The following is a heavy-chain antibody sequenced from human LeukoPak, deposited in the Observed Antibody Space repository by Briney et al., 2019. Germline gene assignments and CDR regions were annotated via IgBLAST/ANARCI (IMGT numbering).Heavy chain of an antibody. Sequence: SETLSLTCTVSGGSIDNYYWSWIRQPAGKGLEWLGRVYSAGAIYTPSLKSRVSMSLDTSRNQLSLKVTSVTAADTAVYFCARAQTPSWFDPWGKGSLVTVSS. CDR1: GGSIDNYY. CDR2: VYSAGA. CDR3: ARAQTPSWFDP. V-gene: IGHV4-4*07. J-gene: IGHJ5*02.